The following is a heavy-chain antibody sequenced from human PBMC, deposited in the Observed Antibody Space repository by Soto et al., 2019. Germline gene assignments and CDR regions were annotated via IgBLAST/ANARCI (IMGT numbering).Heavy chain of an antibody. Sequence: PSETLSLTCAVYGGSFSGYYWSWIRQPPGKGLEWIGEINHSGSTNYNPSLKSRVTISVDRSKNQFSLKLSSVTAADTAVYYCASGDNYYYYGMDVWGQGTTVTVSS. CDR2: INHSGST. CDR1: GGSFSGYY. V-gene: IGHV4-34*01. CDR3: ASGDNYYYYGMDV. J-gene: IGHJ6*02.